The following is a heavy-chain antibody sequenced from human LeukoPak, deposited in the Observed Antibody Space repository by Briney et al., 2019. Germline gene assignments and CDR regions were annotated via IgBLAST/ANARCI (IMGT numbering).Heavy chain of an antibody. Sequence: ASATVSCKASGYTFTSYPMHWVRQAPGQRLEWMGWINPGNANTKYSQKFQGRVTIARDTSASTAYMELSSLRFEDTAVYFCARGGGSCSGGSCYSSYFDSWGQGTLVTVSS. CDR1: GYTFTSYP. J-gene: IGHJ4*02. V-gene: IGHV1-3*01. CDR2: INPGNANT. CDR3: ARGGGSCSGGSCYSSYFDS. D-gene: IGHD2-15*01.